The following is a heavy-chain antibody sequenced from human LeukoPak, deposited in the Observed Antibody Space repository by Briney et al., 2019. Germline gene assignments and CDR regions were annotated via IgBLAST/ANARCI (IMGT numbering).Heavy chain of an antibody. D-gene: IGHD2-15*01. CDR2: ISSSSRYI. J-gene: IGHJ4*02. V-gene: IGHV3-21*04. CDR3: AKVASGGTCYQSDY. CDR1: GFIFSSYS. Sequence: KPGGSLRLSCAASGFIFSSYSMNWVRQAPGKGREWVSSISSSSRYIYYAYPVKGRFTISRDNAKNSLYLKMNSLRAEDTAMYYCAKVASGGTCYQSDYWGQGTLVTVSS.